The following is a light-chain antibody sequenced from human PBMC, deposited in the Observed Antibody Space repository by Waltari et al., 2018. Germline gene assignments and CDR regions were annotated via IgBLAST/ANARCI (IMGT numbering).Light chain of an antibody. CDR2: GAS. V-gene: IGKV3-20*01. J-gene: IGKJ1*01. Sequence: EIVLTQSPGTLSLSPGERATLSCRASQSVATYLAWYQQKTDQAPRLLIYGASSRATGVPDRFSASGSGTDFSLTISSLEPEDFAVYYCQHYVRLPVTFGQGTKVEIK. CDR1: QSVATY. CDR3: QHYVRLPVT.